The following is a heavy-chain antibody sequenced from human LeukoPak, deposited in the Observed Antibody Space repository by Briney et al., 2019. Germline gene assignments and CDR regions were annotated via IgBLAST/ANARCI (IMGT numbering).Heavy chain of an antibody. Sequence: PGGPLRLSCAASGFTFSDYCMSWIRQTPGKGLEWVSYISSSGTTMEYADSVKGRFTISRDNAKDSLYLQMNSLGAEDTAVYYCAKGHTYGMIWGQGTLVTVSS. CDR3: AKGHTYGMI. D-gene: IGHD5-18*01. J-gene: IGHJ4*02. CDR1: GFTFSDYC. V-gene: IGHV3-11*01. CDR2: ISSSGTTM.